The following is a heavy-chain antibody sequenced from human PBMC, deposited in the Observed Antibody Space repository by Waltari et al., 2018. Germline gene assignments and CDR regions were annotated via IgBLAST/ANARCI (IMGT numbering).Heavy chain of an antibody. CDR1: GSTFTSYA. Sequence: QVQLVQSGAEVKKPGASVKVSCQASGSTFTSYALHWVRPAPGQRLAWMGWINAGNGNTKYSQKFQGRVTITRDTSASTAYMELSSLRSEDTAVYYCAREAPYYYGSGSYYNPSYFDYWGQGTLVTVSS. CDR2: INAGNGNT. J-gene: IGHJ4*02. CDR3: AREAPYYYGSGSYYNPSYFDY. D-gene: IGHD3-10*01. V-gene: IGHV1-3*01.